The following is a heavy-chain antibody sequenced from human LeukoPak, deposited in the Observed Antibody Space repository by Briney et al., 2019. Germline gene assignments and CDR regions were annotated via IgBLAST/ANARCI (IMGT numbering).Heavy chain of an antibody. CDR1: GDSISSYY. V-gene: IGHV4-4*07. D-gene: IGHD3-22*01. CDR3: ARAGYDSSGYYYFDY. CDR2: IYTSGST. Sequence: PSETLSLTCTVSGDSISSYYWSWIRQPAGKGLEWIGRIYTSGSTSYNPSLKSRVTMSVGTSKSQFSLKLTSLTAADTAVYYCARAGYDSSGYYYFDYWGQGTLVTVSS. J-gene: IGHJ4*02.